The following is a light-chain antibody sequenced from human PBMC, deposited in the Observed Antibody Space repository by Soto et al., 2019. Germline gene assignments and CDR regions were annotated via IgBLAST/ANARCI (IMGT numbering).Light chain of an antibody. J-gene: IGLJ1*01. CDR2: SNN. CDR3: AAWDDSLNGYV. Sequence: QSVLTQPPSASGTPGQRVTISCSGSSSNIGSNTVNWYQRLPGTAPKLLIHSNNQRPSGVPDRFSGSKSGTSASLAISGLQSEDEADYYCAAWDDSLNGYVFGTGTKVTVL. CDR1: SSNIGSNT. V-gene: IGLV1-44*01.